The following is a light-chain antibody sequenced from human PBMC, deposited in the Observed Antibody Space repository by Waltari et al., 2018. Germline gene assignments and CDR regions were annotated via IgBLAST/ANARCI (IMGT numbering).Light chain of an antibody. CDR1: IIGSQR. CDR2: DDT. J-gene: IGLJ1*01. Sequence: SYLLTQSPSVSVAPGQTARLNCGGNIIGSQRVHWYQQKPGQAPVLVVYDDTARPSGIPERFSGSNSGNTATLTIRRVEAGDEAEYYCQVWDSIDYYVFGSGTKVTVL. CDR3: QVWDSIDYYV. V-gene: IGLV3-21*02.